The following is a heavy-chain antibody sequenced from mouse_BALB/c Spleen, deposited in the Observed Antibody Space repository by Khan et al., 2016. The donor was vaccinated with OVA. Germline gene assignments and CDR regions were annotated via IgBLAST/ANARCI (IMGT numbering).Heavy chain of an antibody. Sequence: EVELVESGGGLVQPGGSRKLSCAASGFTFSDYGMAWVRQAPGKGPEWVAFVSSLAYNFYYADTVTGRFTISRENAKNTLYLEMSSLRSEDTAMYYFARGGKGGFDYWGQGTLVTVSA. CDR3: ARGGKGGFDY. V-gene: IGHV5-15*02. J-gene: IGHJ3*01. CDR1: GFTFSDYG. CDR2: VSSLAYNF.